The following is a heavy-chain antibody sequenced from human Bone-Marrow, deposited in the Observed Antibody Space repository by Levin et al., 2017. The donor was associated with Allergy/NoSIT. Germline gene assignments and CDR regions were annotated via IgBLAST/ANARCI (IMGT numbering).Heavy chain of an antibody. D-gene: IGHD3-10*01. J-gene: IGHJ4*02. CDR1: GGSISSSSYY. CDR3: ARTIVRAVEYFDV. CDR2: LFYSGST. V-gene: IGHV4-39*01. Sequence: PSETLSLTCTVSGGSISSSSYYWGWIRQPPGKGLEWIGSLFYSGSTYYNPSLKSRVTISVDTSKNQFSLKLSSVTAADTAVYYCARTIVRAVEYFDVWGQGMLVTVS.